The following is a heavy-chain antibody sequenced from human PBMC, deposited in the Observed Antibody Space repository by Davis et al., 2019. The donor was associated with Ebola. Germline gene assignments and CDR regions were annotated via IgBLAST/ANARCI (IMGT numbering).Heavy chain of an antibody. CDR1: GFTVSSNY. D-gene: IGHD6-19*01. CDR3: ARDTFGSGWVGYFDY. J-gene: IGHJ4*02. V-gene: IGHV3-53*01. CDR2: IYSGGST. Sequence: GGSLRLSCAASGFTVSSNYMSWVRQAPGKGLEWVSVIYSGGSTYYADSVKGRFTISRDNAKNSLYLQMNSLRAEDTAVYYCARDTFGSGWVGYFDYWGQGTLVTVSS.